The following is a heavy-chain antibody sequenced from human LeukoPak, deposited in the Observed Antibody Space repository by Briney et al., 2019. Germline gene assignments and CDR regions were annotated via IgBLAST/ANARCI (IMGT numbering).Heavy chain of an antibody. CDR3: AKDPGGKYYDFWSSYYFDY. CDR2: ISGSGGST. D-gene: IGHD3-3*01. V-gene: IGHV3-23*01. J-gene: IGHJ4*02. CDR1: GFTFGDFP. Sequence: GGSLRLSCTASGFTFGDFPMSWVRQAPGKGLEWVSAISGSGGSTYYADSVKGRFTISRDNSKNTLYLQMNSLRAEDTAVYYCAKDPGGKYYDFWSSYYFDYWGQGTLVTVSS.